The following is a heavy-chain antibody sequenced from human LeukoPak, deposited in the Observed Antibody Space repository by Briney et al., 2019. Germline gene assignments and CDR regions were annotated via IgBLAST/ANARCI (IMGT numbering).Heavy chain of an antibody. CDR1: GFTFSNYA. CDR2: FTGSGGST. Sequence: PGGSLRLSCAASGFTFSNYAVGWVSQAPGKGLEWVSTFTGSGGSTYYADSVKGRFTISRDNSKNTLYLQMNSLRAEGTAVYYCAKGSRSGGSYYFDYWGQGTLVTVSS. CDR3: AKGSRSGGSYYFDY. V-gene: IGHV3-23*01. D-gene: IGHD2-15*01. J-gene: IGHJ4*02.